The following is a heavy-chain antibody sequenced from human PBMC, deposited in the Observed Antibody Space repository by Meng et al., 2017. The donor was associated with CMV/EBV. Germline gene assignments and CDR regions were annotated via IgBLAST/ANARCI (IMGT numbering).Heavy chain of an antibody. CDR3: AREEGIAARSDWFDP. D-gene: IGHD6-6*01. V-gene: IGHV1-46*01. CDR2: INPSGGST. J-gene: IGHJ5*02. Sequence: QVVQAGGKWQKPGVSVWVSCKASCATFTSYYMHWGRQAPGQGLERMGIINPSGGSTSYAQKFQGRVTMTRDTSTSTVYMELSSLRSEDTAVYYCAREEGIAARSDWFDPWGQGTLVTVSS. CDR1: CATFTSYY.